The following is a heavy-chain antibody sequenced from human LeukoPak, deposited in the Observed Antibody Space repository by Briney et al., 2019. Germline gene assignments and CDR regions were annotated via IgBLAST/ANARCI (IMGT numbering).Heavy chain of an antibody. CDR3: ARGRLGLLWFGELDAFDI. J-gene: IGHJ3*02. V-gene: IGHV1-2*02. D-gene: IGHD3-10*01. CDR1: GYTFTCYY. Sequence: GASVKVSCKASGYTFTCYYMHWVRQAPGQGLEWMGWINPNSGGTNYAQKFQGRVTMTRDTSISTAYMELSRLRSDDTAVYYCARGRLGLLWFGELDAFDIWGQGTMVTVSS. CDR2: INPNSGGT.